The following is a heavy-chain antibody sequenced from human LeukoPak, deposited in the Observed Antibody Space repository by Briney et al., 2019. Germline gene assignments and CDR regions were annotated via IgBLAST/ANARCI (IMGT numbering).Heavy chain of an antibody. CDR3: ARSSGAYRSFDY. V-gene: IGHV4-59*01. CDR1: GGSISCYY. J-gene: IGHJ4*02. Sequence: KPSETLSLTCTVSGGSISCYYCSWIRQPPGKGLEWIGYIYYSGTTDYNPSLKSRVTISVDTSNNQFSLKVSSVTAADTAVYYCARSSGAYRSFDYWGQGTLVPVSS. CDR2: IYYSGTT. D-gene: IGHD1-26*01.